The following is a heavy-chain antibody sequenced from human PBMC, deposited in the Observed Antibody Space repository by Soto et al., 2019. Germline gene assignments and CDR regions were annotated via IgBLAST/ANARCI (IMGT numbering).Heavy chain of an antibody. CDR2: IYYGGIT. V-gene: IGHV4-59*03. CDR3: ARYEFWSGYWSY. CDR1: GGSISTFY. J-gene: IGHJ4*02. D-gene: IGHD3-3*01. Sequence: SETLSLTCAVSGGSISTFYWSWVRQPPGKGLEWIGFIYYGGITNYNPSLKSRVTMSVDTSKNQFSLKLTSVTATDTTVYYCARYEFWSGYWSYWGPGTLVTVSS.